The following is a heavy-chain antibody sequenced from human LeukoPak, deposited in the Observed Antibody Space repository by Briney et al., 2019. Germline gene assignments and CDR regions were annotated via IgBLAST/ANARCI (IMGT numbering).Heavy chain of an antibody. V-gene: IGHV4-30-2*03. CDR3: ARRIVVVPAARDAFDI. CDR1: GGSISSGGYS. J-gene: IGHJ3*02. CDR2: IYHSGST. Sequence: SETLSLTCAVSGGSISSGGYSWSWIRQPPGKGLEWIGYIYHSGSTYYNPSLKSRVTISVDTSKNQFSLKLSSVTAADTAVYYCARRIVVVPAARDAFDIWGQGTMVTVSS. D-gene: IGHD2-2*01.